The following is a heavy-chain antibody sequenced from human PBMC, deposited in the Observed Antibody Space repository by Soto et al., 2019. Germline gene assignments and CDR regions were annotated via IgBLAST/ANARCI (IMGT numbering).Heavy chain of an antibody. Sequence: RSLSLPCAISGGSVSSNSAAWNWIRQSPSRGLEWLGRTYYRSKWYNDYAVSVKSRITINPDTSKNQFSLQLNSVTPEDTAVYYCARAGGSGWLVLSDAFDIWGQGTMVTVSS. J-gene: IGHJ3*02. CDR2: TYYRSKWYN. CDR3: ARAGGSGWLVLSDAFDI. V-gene: IGHV6-1*01. D-gene: IGHD6-19*01. CDR1: GGSVSSNSAA.